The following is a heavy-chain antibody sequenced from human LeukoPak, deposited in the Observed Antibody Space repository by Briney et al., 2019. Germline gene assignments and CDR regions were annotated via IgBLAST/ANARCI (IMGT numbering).Heavy chain of an antibody. J-gene: IGHJ6*02. CDR3: ARGHYGLDV. CDR2: ISSGSSTI. Sequence: PGGSLRLSCAASGFIFSTYSMNWVRQAPGKGLEWVSYISSGSSTIYYADSVRGRFTVSRDNAKNSLYLQMNSLRAEDTAVYYCARGHYGLDVWGQGTTVTVSS. V-gene: IGHV3-48*01. CDR1: GFIFSTYS.